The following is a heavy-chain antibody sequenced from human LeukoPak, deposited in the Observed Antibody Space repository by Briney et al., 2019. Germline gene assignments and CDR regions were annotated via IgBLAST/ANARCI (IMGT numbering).Heavy chain of an antibody. CDR1: VGSFSGYY. Sequence: PSETLSLTCAVYVGSFSGYYWTWIRQSPGKGLEWIGDINQSGSTNYNASLKSRVTISVDTSKNQFSLKLTSVTAADTAVYCCARPLLCSTSCSRAYDFRRAFDIWGQGTMVTVSS. CDR3: ARPLLCSTSCSRAYDFRRAFDI. J-gene: IGHJ3*02. V-gene: IGHV4-34*01. D-gene: IGHD2-2*01. CDR2: INQSGST.